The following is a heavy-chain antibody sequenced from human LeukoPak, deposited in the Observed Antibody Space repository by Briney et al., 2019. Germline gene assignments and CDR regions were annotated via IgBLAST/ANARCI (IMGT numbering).Heavy chain of an antibody. V-gene: IGHV3-21*01. J-gene: IGHJ4*02. CDR2: ISSSSSYI. Sequence: PGGSLRLSCVASGFTFSSYSMNWVRQAPGKGLDWVSSISSSSSYIYYADSVKGRFTISRDNAKNSLYLQMNSLRAEDTAVYYCARDLLGYCSGGSCYSGSSFDYWGQGTLVTVSS. CDR1: GFTFSSYS. CDR3: ARDLLGYCSGGSCYSGSSFDY. D-gene: IGHD2-15*01.